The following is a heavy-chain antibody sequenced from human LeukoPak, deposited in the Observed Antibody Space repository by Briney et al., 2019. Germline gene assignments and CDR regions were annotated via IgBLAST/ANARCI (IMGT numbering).Heavy chain of an antibody. CDR1: GYTFTNYY. V-gene: IGHV1-46*01. CDR2: INPSGGST. D-gene: IGHD3-10*01. Sequence: ASVKVSCKASGYTFTNYYMHWVRQAPGQGLEWMGLINPSGGSTSYAQKFQGRVTMTRDTSISTAYMELSRLRSDDTAVYYCARAGRSDYYGSGSWGTNDYWGQGTLVTVSS. J-gene: IGHJ4*02. CDR3: ARAGRSDYYGSGSWGTNDY.